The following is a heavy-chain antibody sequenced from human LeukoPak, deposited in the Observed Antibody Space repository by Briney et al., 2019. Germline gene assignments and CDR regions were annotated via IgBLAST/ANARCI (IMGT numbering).Heavy chain of an antibody. V-gene: IGHV4-31*03. CDR3: ARAKDSHGWFDP. Sequence: SQTLSLTCSVSGGSIRGGGYYWSWIRQHPGKGLEWIGFIYDSGSAYYNPSLKSRVTISVDTSKNQFSLKLSSVTAADTALYYCARAKDSHGWFDPWGQGTLVTVSS. CDR1: GGSIRGGGYY. D-gene: IGHD5-18*01. J-gene: IGHJ5*02. CDR2: IYDSGSA.